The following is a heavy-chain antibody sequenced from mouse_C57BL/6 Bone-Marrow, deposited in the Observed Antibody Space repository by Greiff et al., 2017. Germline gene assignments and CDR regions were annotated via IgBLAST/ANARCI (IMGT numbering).Heavy chain of an antibody. J-gene: IGHJ4*01. CDR3: AGGLRDYYAMDY. D-gene: IGHD2-4*01. CDR2: IHPNSGRT. Sequence: QVQLQQPGAELVKPGASVKLSCKASGYTFTSYWMHWVKQRPGQGLEWIGMIHPNSGRTNYNEKFKSKATLTVDKSSSTAYMQLSSLTSEDSAVYYCAGGLRDYYAMDYWGQGTSVTVSS. CDR1: GYTFTSYW. V-gene: IGHV1-64*01.